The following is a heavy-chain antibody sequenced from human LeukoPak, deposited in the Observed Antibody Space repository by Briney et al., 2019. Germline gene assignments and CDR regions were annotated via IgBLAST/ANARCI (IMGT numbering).Heavy chain of an antibody. Sequence: HTGGSLRLSCAASGFTFDDYAMHWVRQAPGKGLEWVSLISGDGGSTYYADSVKGRFTISRDNSKNSLYLQMNSLRTEDTALYYCAAEYYDILTGYSWSQGTLVTVSS. V-gene: IGHV3-43*02. D-gene: IGHD3-9*01. CDR2: ISGDGGST. CDR1: GFTFDDYA. J-gene: IGHJ4*02. CDR3: AAEYYDILTGYS.